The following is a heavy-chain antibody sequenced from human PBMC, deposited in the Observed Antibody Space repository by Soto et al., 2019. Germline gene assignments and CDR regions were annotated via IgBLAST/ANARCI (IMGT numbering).Heavy chain of an antibody. Sequence: SETLSLTCTVSGGSISSSSYYWGWIRQPPGKGLEWIGSIYYSGSTYYNPSLKSRVTISVDTSKNQFSLKLSSVTAADTAVYYCARQQWFGTVYFDYWGQGTLVTVSS. CDR2: IYYSGST. J-gene: IGHJ4*02. D-gene: IGHD3-10*01. CDR1: GGSISSSSYY. V-gene: IGHV4-39*01. CDR3: ARQQWFGTVYFDY.